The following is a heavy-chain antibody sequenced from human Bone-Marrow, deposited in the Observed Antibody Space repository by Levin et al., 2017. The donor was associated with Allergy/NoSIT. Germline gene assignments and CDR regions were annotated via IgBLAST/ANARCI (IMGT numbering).Heavy chain of an antibody. CDR2: IKYDGTNT. V-gene: IGHV3-74*01. Sequence: GESLKISCAASGFTFSSSWMHWVRQVPGEGLVWVSRIKYDGTNTEYADSVKGRFTISRDNAQSTLYLEMSSLRAYDTAVYYCARENYDSTSYYGLWGQGTRVTVSS. CDR3: ARENYDSTSYYGL. D-gene: IGHD3-9*01. CDR1: GFTFSSSW. J-gene: IGHJ4*01.